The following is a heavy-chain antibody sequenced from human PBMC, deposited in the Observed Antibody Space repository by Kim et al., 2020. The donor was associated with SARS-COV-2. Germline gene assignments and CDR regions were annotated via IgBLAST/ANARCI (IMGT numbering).Heavy chain of an antibody. CDR3: ARSIRFWGAATPSHNWFDP. CDR1: GYTFTSYG. Sequence: ASVKVSCKASGYTFTSYGISWVRQAPGQGLEWMGWISAYNGNTNYAQKLQGRVTMTTDTSTSTAYMELRSLRSDDTAVYYCARSIRFWGAATPSHNWFDPWGQGTLVTVSS. V-gene: IGHV1-18*01. CDR2: ISAYNGNT. J-gene: IGHJ5*02. D-gene: IGHD1-26*01.